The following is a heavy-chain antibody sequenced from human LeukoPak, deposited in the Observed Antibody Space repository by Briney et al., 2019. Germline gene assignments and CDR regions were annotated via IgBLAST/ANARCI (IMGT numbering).Heavy chain of an antibody. J-gene: IGHJ4*02. CDR3: ARNYYDSSGYSASDY. CDR1: GYSFTSYW. D-gene: IGHD3-22*01. CDR2: IHPGDSDT. V-gene: IGHV5-51*01. Sequence: GESLKISCKGSGYSFTSYWIGWVRQMPGKGLEWMGIIHPGDSDTRYSPSFQGQVTISADKSISTAYLQWSSLKASDTAMYYCARNYYDSSGYSASDYWGQGTLVTVSS.